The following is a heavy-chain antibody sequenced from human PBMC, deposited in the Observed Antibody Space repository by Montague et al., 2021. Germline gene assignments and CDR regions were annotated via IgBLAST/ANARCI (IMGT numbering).Heavy chain of an antibody. V-gene: IGHV2-5*02. CDR2: IYWDDDK. CDR1: GFSLSTSGVG. Sequence: VKPTQTLTLTCTFSGFSLSTSGVGVGWIRQPPGKALEWLALIYWDDDKRYSPSLKSRLTITKDTSKNQVVLTMTNMDPVDTVTYYCAHGIVVVSAAYYFDYGGQGTLVTVSS. D-gene: IGHD2-2*01. CDR3: AHGIVVVSAAYYFDY. J-gene: IGHJ4*02.